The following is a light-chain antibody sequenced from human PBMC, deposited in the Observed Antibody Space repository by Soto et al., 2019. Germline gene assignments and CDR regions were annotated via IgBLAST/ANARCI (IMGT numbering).Light chain of an antibody. Sequence: QSVLTQPPSASGTPGQRVAISCSGGSSDIGSNPVNWYLHLPGAAPKLLIDCDNQRPSGVPDRFSGSKSGTSASLTISGLQSEDEADYFCSAWDDNIYGPVFGGGTKLTVL. J-gene: IGLJ2*01. CDR2: CDN. CDR3: SAWDDNIYGPV. V-gene: IGLV1-44*01. CDR1: SSDIGSNP.